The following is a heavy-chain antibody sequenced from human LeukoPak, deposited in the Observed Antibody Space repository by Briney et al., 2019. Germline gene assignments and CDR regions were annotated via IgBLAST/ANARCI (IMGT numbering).Heavy chain of an antibody. D-gene: IGHD6-13*01. V-gene: IGHV1-69*04. CDR1: GGTFSSYA. Sequence: SVKVSCKASGGTFSSYAISWVRQAPGQGLEWMGRIIPILGIANYAQKFQGRVTITADKSTSTAYMELSSLRSEDTAVYYCARDKGWLHSSSWYFDYWGQGTLVTVSS. CDR2: IIPILGIA. CDR3: ARDKGWLHSSSWYFDY. J-gene: IGHJ4*02.